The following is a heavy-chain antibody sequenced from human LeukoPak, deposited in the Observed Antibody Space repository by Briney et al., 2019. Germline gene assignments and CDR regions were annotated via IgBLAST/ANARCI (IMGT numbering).Heavy chain of an antibody. J-gene: IGHJ4*02. Sequence: RGSLRLSCAASGFTFSSYSMNWVRQAPGKGLEWVSSISSSSYIYYADSVKGRFTISRDNAKNSLYLQMNSLRAEDTAVYYCARDLVEYQLLAFDYWGQGTLVTVSS. D-gene: IGHD2-2*01. CDR1: GFTFSSYS. CDR3: ARDLVEYQLLAFDY. V-gene: IGHV3-21*01. CDR2: ISSSSYI.